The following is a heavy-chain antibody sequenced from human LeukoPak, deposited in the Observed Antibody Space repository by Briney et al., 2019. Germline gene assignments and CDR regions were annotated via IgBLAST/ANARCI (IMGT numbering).Heavy chain of an antibody. CDR1: GFTFGSYW. CDR2: INSDGSTT. V-gene: IGHV3-74*01. CDR3: ARTVAGKGNAFDI. Sequence: PGGSLRLSCVASGFTFGSYWMHWVRQAPGRGLVWVSRINSDGSTTSYADSVKGRFTMSRDNAKNTLYLQMNSLRAEHTAVYYCARTVAGKGNAFDIWGQGTMVTVSP. D-gene: IGHD6-19*01. J-gene: IGHJ3*02.